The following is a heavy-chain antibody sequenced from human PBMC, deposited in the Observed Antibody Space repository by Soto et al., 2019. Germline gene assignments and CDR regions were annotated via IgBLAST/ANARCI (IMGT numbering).Heavy chain of an antibody. CDR2: ISAYNHNT. D-gene: IGHD3-3*01. CDR3: GRGDPIFGVANGGDV. V-gene: IGHV1-18*01. J-gene: IGHJ6*02. CDR1: GYIFSNYG. Sequence: ASVKVSCKASGYIFSNYGITWVRQAPGQGLEWLGWISAYNHNTDSAQRLQGRVTFTTDTSTSTAYMELRGLTSDDTGVYYCGRGDPIFGVANGGDVWGQGTTVTVSS.